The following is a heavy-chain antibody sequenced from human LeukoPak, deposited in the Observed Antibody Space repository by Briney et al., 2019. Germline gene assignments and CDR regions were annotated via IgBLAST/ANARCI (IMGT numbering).Heavy chain of an antibody. CDR2: IYYSGST. D-gene: IGHD4-23*01. Sequence: SETLSLTCTVSGGSLSSYYWSWIPQPPGKGLEWIGYIYYSGSTNYNPSLKSRVTISVDTSKNQFSMKLSSVTAADTAVYYCARDAAYYGGRYFDYWGQGTLVTGSS. V-gene: IGHV4-59*01. CDR3: ARDAAYYGGRYFDY. J-gene: IGHJ4*02. CDR1: GGSLSSYY.